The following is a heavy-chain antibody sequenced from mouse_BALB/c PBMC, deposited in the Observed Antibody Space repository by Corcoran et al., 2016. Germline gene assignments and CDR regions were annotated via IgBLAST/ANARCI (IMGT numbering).Heavy chain of an antibody. V-gene: IGHV3-6*02. D-gene: IGHD2-3*01. Sequence: VQLQESGPGLVIPSQSLSLTCSVTGYSITSGYYWNWIRQFPGNKLEWMGYISYDGSNNYNPSLKNRISITRDTYKNQFFLKLNSVTTEDTATYYCARIYDGYYTFAYWGQGTLVTVSA. CDR2: ISYDGSN. CDR3: ARIYDGYYTFAY. J-gene: IGHJ3*01. CDR1: GYSITSGYY.